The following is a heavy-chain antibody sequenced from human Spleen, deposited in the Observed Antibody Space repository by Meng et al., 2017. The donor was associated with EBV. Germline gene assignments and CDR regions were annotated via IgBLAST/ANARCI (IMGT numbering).Heavy chain of an antibody. D-gene: IGHD2-15*01. Sequence: VQLVQWGAEVKKPGSSVKVSCKASGGTFSTYAISWVRQAPGQGLEWMGGIIPIFGTANYAQKFQGRVTITADESTSTAYMELSSLRSEDTAVYYCARAYCSGGSCYSGDYNWFDPWGQGTLVTVSS. CDR3: ARAYCSGGSCYSGDYNWFDP. CDR2: IIPIFGTA. J-gene: IGHJ5*02. CDR1: GGTFSTYA. V-gene: IGHV1-69*01.